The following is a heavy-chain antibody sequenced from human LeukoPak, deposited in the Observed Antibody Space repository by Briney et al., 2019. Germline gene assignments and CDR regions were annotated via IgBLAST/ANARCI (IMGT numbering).Heavy chain of an antibody. Sequence: SETLSLTCAVYGGSFSDYSWTWIRQPPGKGLQWIGEINHSGGTYHNPSLMSRVIMSVDTSKSQFSLKLSSVTAADTAVYYCARINFGYYGMDVWGQGTTVTVSS. CDR2: INHSGGT. J-gene: IGHJ6*02. D-gene: IGHD2-15*01. CDR1: GGSFSDYS. CDR3: ARINFGYYGMDV. V-gene: IGHV4-34*01.